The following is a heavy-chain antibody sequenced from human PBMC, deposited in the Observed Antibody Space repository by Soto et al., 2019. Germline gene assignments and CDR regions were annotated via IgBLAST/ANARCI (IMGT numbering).Heavy chain of an antibody. D-gene: IGHD2-2*01. V-gene: IGHV4-31*03. CDR2: IYYSGST. Sequence: PSETLSLTCTVSGGSISSGGYYWSWIRQHPGKGLEWIGYIYYSGSTYYNPSLKSRVTISVDTSKNQFSLKLSSVTAADTAVYYCAREWYCSSTSCPGAFDIWGQGTMVTVSS. CDR1: GGSISSGGYY. CDR3: AREWYCSSTSCPGAFDI. J-gene: IGHJ3*02.